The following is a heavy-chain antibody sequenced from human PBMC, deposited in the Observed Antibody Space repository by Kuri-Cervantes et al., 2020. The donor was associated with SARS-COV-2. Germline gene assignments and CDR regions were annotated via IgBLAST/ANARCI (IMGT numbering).Heavy chain of an antibody. J-gene: IGHJ4*02. V-gene: IGHV3-23*01. CDR1: GFTFSSYA. CDR3: ARGRYYDSSGYD. D-gene: IGHD3-22*01. Sequence: GESLKISCAASGFTFSSYAMSWVRQAPGKGLEWVSAISGSGAGTYYADSVKGRFTISRDSSKNTLYLQMNSLRAEDTAVYYCARGRYYDSSGYDWGQGTLVTVSS. CDR2: ISGSGAGT.